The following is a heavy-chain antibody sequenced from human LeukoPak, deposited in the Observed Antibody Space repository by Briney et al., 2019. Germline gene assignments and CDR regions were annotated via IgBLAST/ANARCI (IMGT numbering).Heavy chain of an antibody. CDR3: ARGRIAALYY. V-gene: IGHV4-59*01. CDR2: IYYSGST. J-gene: IGHJ4*02. CDR1: GGSISSYY. Sequence: PSETLSLTCTVSGGSISSYYWSWIRQPQGKGLEWIGYIYYSGSTNYNPSLKSRVTISVDTSKNQFSLKLSSVTAADTAVYYCARGRIAALYYWGQGTLVTVSS. D-gene: IGHD6-6*01.